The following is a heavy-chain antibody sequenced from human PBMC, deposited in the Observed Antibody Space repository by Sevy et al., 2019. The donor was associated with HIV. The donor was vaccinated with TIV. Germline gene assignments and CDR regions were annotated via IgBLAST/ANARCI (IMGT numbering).Heavy chain of an antibody. Sequence: GGSLRLSCAASGFTFSNYGMHWVRQAPGKGLEWVAIISSDERDKYYADSVRGRLTMSRDNYKNTLYLQMNSLRGEDTAVYYCAEVFGFSFGAGSVFWGQGTLVTVSS. CDR3: AEVFGFSFGAGSVF. CDR1: GFTFSNYG. CDR2: ISSDERDK. V-gene: IGHV3-30*18. J-gene: IGHJ4*02. D-gene: IGHD5-18*01.